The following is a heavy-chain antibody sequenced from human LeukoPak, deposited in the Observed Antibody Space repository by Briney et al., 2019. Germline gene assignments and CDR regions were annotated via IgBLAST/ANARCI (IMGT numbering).Heavy chain of an antibody. V-gene: IGHV5-51*01. D-gene: IGHD3-3*01. Sequence: GESLKISCKGSGYSFTSYWIGWVRQMPGKGLEWMGIIYPGDSDTRYSPSFQSQVTISADKSISTAYLQWSSLKASDTAMYYCARSATIFGVAQGPNWFDPWGQGTLVTVPS. CDR2: IYPGDSDT. CDR1: GYSFTSYW. CDR3: ARSATIFGVAQGPNWFDP. J-gene: IGHJ5*02.